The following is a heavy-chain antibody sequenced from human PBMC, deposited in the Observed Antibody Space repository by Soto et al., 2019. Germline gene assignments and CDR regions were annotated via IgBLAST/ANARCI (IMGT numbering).Heavy chain of an antibody. J-gene: IGHJ4*02. CDR2: IYSSGSA. V-gene: IGHV4-59*02. CDR3: ARSLPEYYDNTGHFYFDH. Sequence: SETLSLTCTVSGGSVSAYYWSWIRQSPGKGLEWIGYIYSSGSATYNPSLQSRITMSVDASKKQFSLKMSSVTAADTAVYFCARSLPEYYDNTGHFYFDHWGPGTLVTVSS. D-gene: IGHD3-16*01. CDR1: GGSVSAYY.